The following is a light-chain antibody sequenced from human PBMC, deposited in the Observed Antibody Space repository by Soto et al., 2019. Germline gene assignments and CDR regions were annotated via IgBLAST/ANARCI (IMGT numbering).Light chain of an antibody. CDR3: QQYETFSGT. J-gene: IGKJ1*01. V-gene: IGKV1-5*01. CDR2: HAS. Sequence: DIQMTQSPSTLSASVGDRVTISCRASQTITSWLAWYQQKPGKAPKLLIYHASTLESGVPSRFSGSGSGTKFTLTIASLQPDDFATYYCQQYETFSGTFGPGTKVDNK. CDR1: QTITSW.